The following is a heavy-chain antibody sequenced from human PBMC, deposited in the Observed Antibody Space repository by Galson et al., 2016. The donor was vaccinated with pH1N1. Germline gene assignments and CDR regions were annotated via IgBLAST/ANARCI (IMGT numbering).Heavy chain of an antibody. CDR3: AREYYDILSGSYYFDY. CDR1: GFTFEDYA. CDR2: ISRDGSST. D-gene: IGHD3-9*01. Sequence: SLRLSCATSGFTFEDYAMHWVRQAPGKGLEWVSHISRDGSSTYYGDSLEGRFTISRDNSKNSLYLQMNSLRPEDTALYYYAREYYDILSGSYYFDYWGQGTLVTVSS. V-gene: IGHV3-43D*03. J-gene: IGHJ4*02.